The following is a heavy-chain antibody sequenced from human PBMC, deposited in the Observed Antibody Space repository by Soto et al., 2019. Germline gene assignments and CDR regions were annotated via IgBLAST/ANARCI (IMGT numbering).Heavy chain of an antibody. CDR1: GYIFTNYP. V-gene: IGHV1-3*01. CDR2: INAANGDT. J-gene: IGHJ4*02. CDR3: ARKDYYGSGCYYFDY. D-gene: IGHD3-10*01. Sequence: QVQLVQSGAELKNPGASVKVSCKASGYIFTNYPIHWVRQAPGQRLEWMGWINAANGDTGYSQNFQGRVTFTRDTTARTVYMEMSSLTSEDTAIYYCARKDYYGSGCYYFDYWGQGTLVTVSS.